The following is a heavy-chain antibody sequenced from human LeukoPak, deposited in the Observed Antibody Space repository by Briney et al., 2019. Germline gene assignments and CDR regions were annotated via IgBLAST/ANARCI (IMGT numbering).Heavy chain of an antibody. CDR3: AKIESYYYDSSGYSGAYYFDS. J-gene: IGHJ4*02. CDR2: INHSGST. Sequence: SETLSLTCAVYGGSFSGYYWSWIRQPPGKGLEWIGEINHSGSTNYNPSLKSRVTISVDTSKNQFSLKLSSVTAADTAVYYCAKIESYYYDSSGYSGAYYFDSWGRGTLAPVSS. D-gene: IGHD3-22*01. CDR1: GGSFSGYY. V-gene: IGHV4-34*01.